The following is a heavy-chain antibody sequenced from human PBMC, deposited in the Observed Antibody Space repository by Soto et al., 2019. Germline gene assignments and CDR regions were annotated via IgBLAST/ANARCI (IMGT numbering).Heavy chain of an antibody. Sequence: GASVKVSCKASGYTFTSYAMHWVRQAPGQRLEWMGWINAGNGNTKYSQKLQGRVTITTDTSTSTAYMELSSLRSEDTAVYYCARGEYKQLVLRFDPWGQGTLVTVSS. CDR1: GYTFTSYA. D-gene: IGHD6-13*01. CDR3: ARGEYKQLVLRFDP. V-gene: IGHV1-3*01. CDR2: INAGNGNT. J-gene: IGHJ5*02.